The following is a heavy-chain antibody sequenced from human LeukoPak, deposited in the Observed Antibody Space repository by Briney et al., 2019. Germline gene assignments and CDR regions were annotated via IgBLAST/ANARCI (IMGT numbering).Heavy chain of an antibody. D-gene: IGHD4-17*01. V-gene: IGHV4-39*07. CDR1: GGSISSSSYY. CDR2: IYYSGST. CDR3: ARGTLVDYGDYDEAFDI. Sequence: ESSETLSLTCTVSGGSISSSSYYWGWIRQPPGKGLEWIGSIYYSGSTYYNPSLKSRVTISVDTSKNQFSLKLSSVTAADTAVYYCARGTLVDYGDYDEAFDIWGQGTMVTVSS. J-gene: IGHJ3*02.